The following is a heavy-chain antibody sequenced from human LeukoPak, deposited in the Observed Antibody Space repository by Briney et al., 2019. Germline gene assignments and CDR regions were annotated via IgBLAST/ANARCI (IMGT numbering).Heavy chain of an antibody. CDR2: IIPIFGTA. Sequence: SVKVSCKASGGTFSSYAVSWVRQAPGQGLEWMGGIIPIFGTANYAQKFQGRVTITADESTSTAYMELSSLRSEDMAVYYCARDRYCSSTSCKSHPMGYWFDPWGQGTLVTVSS. J-gene: IGHJ5*02. CDR1: GGTFSSYA. V-gene: IGHV1-69*13. D-gene: IGHD2-2*01. CDR3: ARDRYCSSTSCKSHPMGYWFDP.